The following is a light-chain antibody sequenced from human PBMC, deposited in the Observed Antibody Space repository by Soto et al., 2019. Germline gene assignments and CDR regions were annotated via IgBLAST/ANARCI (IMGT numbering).Light chain of an antibody. J-gene: IGKJ3*01. CDR3: QQASSFPFT. CDR1: QGIRSW. CDR2: AAS. V-gene: IGKV1-12*01. Sequence: DIQMTQSPSSVSASVGDRVTITCRASQGIRSWLAWCQQKPGKAPNLLIYAASSLQSGVPSRFSGSGSGTDFTLTITSLQPEDFATYYCQQASSFPFTFGPGTKVDIK.